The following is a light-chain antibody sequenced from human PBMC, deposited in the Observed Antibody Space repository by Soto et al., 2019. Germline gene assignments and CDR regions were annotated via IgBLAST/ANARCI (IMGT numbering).Light chain of an antibody. CDR1: QDIRGA. J-gene: IGKJ5*01. CDR2: DVS. CDR3: QQFSSYPIT. V-gene: IGKV1-13*02. Sequence: AIQLTQSPSSLSASVGERVTITCRASQDIRGALAWYQQTPGKAPKILIYDVSTLQSGVPSRFSGSSSGTDFSLTISSLQPEDFATYFCQQFSSYPITFGQGTRLDIK.